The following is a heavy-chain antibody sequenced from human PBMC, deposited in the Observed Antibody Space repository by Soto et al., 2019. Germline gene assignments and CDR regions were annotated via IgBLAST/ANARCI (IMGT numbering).Heavy chain of an antibody. Sequence: PGESLKTSCKGSGYGFYITWLAVLGQLPGKGLEWVGSIYPGDSDTRYSPSLEGQVTLAVDKSISTAYLQWSSLKDSDTATYYCARLERYFYRTGYLNGWGQGTQVTVSS. V-gene: IGHV5-51*01. D-gene: IGHD3-16*01. CDR3: ARLERYFYRTGYLNG. J-gene: IGHJ4*02. CDR2: IYPGDSDT. CDR1: GYGFYITW.